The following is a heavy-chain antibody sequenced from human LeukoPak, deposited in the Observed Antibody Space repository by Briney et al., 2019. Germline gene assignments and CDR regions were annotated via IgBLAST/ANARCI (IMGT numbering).Heavy chain of an antibody. CDR1: GFTFSNYG. CDR2: IWYDGSDK. D-gene: IGHD6-13*01. CDR3: ARDYGTAAAGTGLDY. V-gene: IGHV3-33*01. Sequence: GRSLRLSCAASGFTFSNYGMHWVRQAPGKGLEWVAVIWYDGSDKYYVDSVKGRFTISRDNSKNTLYLQMNSLRAEDTAVYYCARDYGTAAAGTGLDYWGQGTLVTVSS. J-gene: IGHJ4*02.